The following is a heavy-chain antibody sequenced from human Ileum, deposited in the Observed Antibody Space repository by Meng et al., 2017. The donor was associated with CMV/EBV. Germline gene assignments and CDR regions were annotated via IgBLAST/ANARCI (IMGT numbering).Heavy chain of an antibody. CDR1: GGAFNDYH. V-gene: IGHV4-4*07. CDR3: ARGIHDFWSGTYFDY. Sequence: QVHLQEPGPGLGKPSETLSLTCTVSGGAFNDYHWTWIRQSAGKGLEWIGRIASSGTTYLNPSLESRISMSVDKAKNQFSLKLISVTAADTALYFCARGIHDFWSGTYFDYWGQGLLVTVSS. D-gene: IGHD3-3*01. CDR2: IASSGTT. J-gene: IGHJ4*02.